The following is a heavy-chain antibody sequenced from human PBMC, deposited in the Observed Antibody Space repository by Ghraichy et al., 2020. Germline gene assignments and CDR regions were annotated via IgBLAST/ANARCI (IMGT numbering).Heavy chain of an antibody. D-gene: IGHD3-9*01. V-gene: IGHV3-23*01. CDR2: ISSSGANI. J-gene: IGHJ4*02. Sequence: ETLSLTCAASRFTFNSFAMSWVRQAPGKGLEWVSTISSSGANIYYADAVKGRFTVSRDNSKNTLYLQMNTLRAEDTAVYYCAKDTNYDLLIGYYNYFDYWGQGVLVTVSS. CDR1: RFTFNSFA. CDR3: AKDTNYDLLIGYYNYFDY.